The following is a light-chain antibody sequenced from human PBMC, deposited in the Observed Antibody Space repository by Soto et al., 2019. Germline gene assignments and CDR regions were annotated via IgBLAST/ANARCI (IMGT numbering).Light chain of an antibody. CDR2: DAA. V-gene: IGKV3-11*01. J-gene: IGKJ5*01. CDR3: QHRSNWSPPVT. CDR1: RRVGTY. Sequence: NALTQSPGTLPLSPGERATLSCRAIRRVGTYLVCYQQKPGEAPRLLIYDAANRATAITPRFIGAGSGTDFALTIASLVPEDVVVYYCQHRSNWSPPVTFGQGTRLEIK.